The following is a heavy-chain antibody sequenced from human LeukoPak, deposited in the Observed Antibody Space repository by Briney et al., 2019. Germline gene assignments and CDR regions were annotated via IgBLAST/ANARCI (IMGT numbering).Heavy chain of an antibody. CDR1: GFTFSDYN. V-gene: IGHV3-11*01. D-gene: IGHD2-15*01. CDR3: ARVLRYCSGGNCYSGGLGYMDV. Sequence: PGGSLRLSCAASGFTFSDYNMRWIRQALGKGLEWVSSISRSGSNKYYADSVKGRFTISRDNAKNSLFLQMNSLRAEDTAVYYCARVLRYCSGGNCYSGGLGYMDVWGKGTTVTISS. J-gene: IGHJ6*03. CDR2: ISRSGSNK.